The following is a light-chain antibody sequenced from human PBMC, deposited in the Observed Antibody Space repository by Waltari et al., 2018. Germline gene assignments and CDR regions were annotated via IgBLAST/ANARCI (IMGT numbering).Light chain of an antibody. CDR3: QHYNIRPLT. Sequence: EIVMTQSPATLSVSPGERATLSCRASQSVNSNLAWYQQTPGQAPRPLIYGASTRATGIPARFSGSGSGTEFTLTITNLQSEDSAVYFCQHYNIRPLTFGGGTKVAI. J-gene: IGKJ4*01. V-gene: IGKV3-15*01. CDR1: QSVNSN. CDR2: GAS.